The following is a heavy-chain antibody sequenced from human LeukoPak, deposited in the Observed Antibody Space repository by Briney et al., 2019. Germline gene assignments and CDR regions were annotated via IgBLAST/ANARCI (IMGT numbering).Heavy chain of an antibody. CDR2: IYYSGST. CDR3: ARDAHSLYAFDI. CDR1: GGSISSGGYY. D-gene: IGHD2-15*01. J-gene: IGHJ3*02. Sequence: PSQTLSLTCTVSGGSISSGGYYWGWVRQHPGTGLEWVGYIYYSGSTYYNPSLKSRVTISVDTSKNQFSLKLSSVTAADTAVYYCARDAHSLYAFDIWGQGTMVTVSS. V-gene: IGHV4-31*03.